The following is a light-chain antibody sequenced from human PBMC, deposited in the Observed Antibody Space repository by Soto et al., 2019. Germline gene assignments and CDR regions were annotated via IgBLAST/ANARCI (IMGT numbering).Light chain of an antibody. CDR1: QSLIHSDGDTY. Sequence: DVVMTQSPLSLPVTLGQPASISCRSSQSLIHSDGDTYLNWFQQRPGQSPRRLIYKVSDRDSGVPDRVSGSGSGTDFTLKISRVEAEDVGIYYCMQGTHWPWTFGQGTEVEIK. CDR3: MQGTHWPWT. CDR2: KVS. V-gene: IGKV2-30*02. J-gene: IGKJ1*01.